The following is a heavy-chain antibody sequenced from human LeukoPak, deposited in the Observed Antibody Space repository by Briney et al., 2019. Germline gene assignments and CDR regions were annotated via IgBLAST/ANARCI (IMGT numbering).Heavy chain of an antibody. CDR3: TTFYSSGTYPSTPFDY. J-gene: IGHJ4*02. V-gene: IGHV3-15*01. CDR2: KSKTGGGTT. D-gene: IGHD1-26*01. Sequence: KSKTGGGTTDYAAPVKGRFTISRDDSKNTLYLQMNSLKTEDTAVYYCTTFYSSGTYPSTPFDYWGQGALVTVSS.